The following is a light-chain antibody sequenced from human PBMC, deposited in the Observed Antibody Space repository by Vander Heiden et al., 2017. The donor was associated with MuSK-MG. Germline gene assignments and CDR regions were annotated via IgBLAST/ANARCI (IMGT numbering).Light chain of an antibody. CDR3: QQDDLRPLT. CDR2: AVS. V-gene: IGKV1-16*01. CDR1: QDISNY. J-gene: IGKJ3*01. Sequence: DIQMTQSPSSLSASVGDRVTMTCRASQDISNYLGWYQQRPGKAPKALIYAVSHLHSGVPSRFSGSGSGTDFTLTIDSVQPEDFATYYCQQDDLRPLTFGHGTTVDVK.